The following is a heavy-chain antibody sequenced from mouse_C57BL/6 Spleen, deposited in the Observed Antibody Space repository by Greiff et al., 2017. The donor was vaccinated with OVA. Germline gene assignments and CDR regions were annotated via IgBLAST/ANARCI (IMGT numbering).Heavy chain of an antibody. CDR3: ASHYYGSSYVGYFDV. D-gene: IGHD1-1*01. J-gene: IGHJ1*03. CDR1: GFNIKNTY. CDR2: IDPANGNT. Sequence: VQLKESVAELVRPGASVKLSCTASGFNIKNTYMHWVKQRPEQGLEWIGRIDPANGNTKYAPKFQGKATITADTSSNTAYLQLSSLTSEDTAIYYCASHYYGSSYVGYFDVWGTGTTVTVSS. V-gene: IGHV14-3*01.